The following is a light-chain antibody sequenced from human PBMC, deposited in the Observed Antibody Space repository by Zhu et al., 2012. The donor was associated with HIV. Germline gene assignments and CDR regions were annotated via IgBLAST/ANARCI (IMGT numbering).Light chain of an antibody. CDR1: QNIEKF. V-gene: IGKV3-11*02. Sequence: EVLLTQSPVTLSLSPGERATLSCRASQNIEKFLAWYQQRPGQVPRPLVYDTSNRATGIPARFSGSGSRRDFTLIINNLEPEDSAVYYCQHRVGWPLTFGGGLSWRSN. J-gene: IGKJ4*01. CDR2: DTS. CDR3: QHRVGWPLT.